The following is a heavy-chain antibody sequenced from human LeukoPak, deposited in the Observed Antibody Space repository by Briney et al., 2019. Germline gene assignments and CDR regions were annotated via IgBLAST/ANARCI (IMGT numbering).Heavy chain of an antibody. V-gene: IGHV3-7*01. Sequence: PGGSLRLSCAISGFTSTTAWMTWVRQAPGKGLEWVADIRQDGSDKYYVDSVKGRFIISGDNAKKSVSLHMNNLRVEDTAVYYCVVYKYILSWSAFDFWGRGTMVTVSS. J-gene: IGHJ3*01. CDR3: VVYKYILSWSAFDF. D-gene: IGHD6-13*01. CDR2: IRQDGSDK. CDR1: GFTSTTAW.